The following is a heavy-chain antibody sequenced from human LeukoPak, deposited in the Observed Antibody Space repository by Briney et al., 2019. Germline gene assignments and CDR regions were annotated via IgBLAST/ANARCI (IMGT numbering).Heavy chain of an antibody. V-gene: IGHV1-2*02. CDR2: INPKSGGT. Sequence: ASVKVSCKASGGTFSSYAISWVRQAPGQGLEWMGWINPKSGGTNYAQKFQGRVTMTRDTSISTAYMELSRLRSDDTAVYYCARDLEGYTNRAGMDVWGKGTTVTVSS. CDR1: GGTFSSYA. J-gene: IGHJ6*04. D-gene: IGHD3-3*01. CDR3: ARDLEGYTNRAGMDV.